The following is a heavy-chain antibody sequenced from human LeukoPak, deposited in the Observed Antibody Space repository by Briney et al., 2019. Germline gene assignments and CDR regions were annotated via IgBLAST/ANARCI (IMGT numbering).Heavy chain of an antibody. CDR3: AREKFDILTGYSWSRGMDV. V-gene: IGHV1-18*04. CDR1: GYTFTSYG. CDR2: ISAYNGNT. J-gene: IGHJ6*04. D-gene: IGHD3-9*01. Sequence: ASVKVSCKASGYTFTSYGISWVRQAPGQGLEWMGWISAYNGNTNYAQKLQGRVTMTTDTSTSTAYMELRSLRSDDTAVYYCAREKFDILTGYSWSRGMDVWGKGTTVTASS.